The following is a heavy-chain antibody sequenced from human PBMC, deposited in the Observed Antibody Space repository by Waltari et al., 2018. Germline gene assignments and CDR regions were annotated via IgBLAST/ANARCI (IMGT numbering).Heavy chain of an antibody. CDR2: ISAYNGNT. CDR1: GYTFTTYG. Sequence: QVQLVQSGAEVKKPGASVKVSCKASGYTFTTYGITWVRQAPGQGLEWMGWISAYNGNTNYAQSLQDRITMTTDTSTNTAFVELSSLRSDDTAVYYCARDLRWGYGRSGPQGEERFWFDPWAREPWSPSPQ. D-gene: IGHD3-22*01. CDR3: ARDLRWGYGRSGPQGEERFWFDP. V-gene: IGHV1-18*01. J-gene: IGHJ5*02.